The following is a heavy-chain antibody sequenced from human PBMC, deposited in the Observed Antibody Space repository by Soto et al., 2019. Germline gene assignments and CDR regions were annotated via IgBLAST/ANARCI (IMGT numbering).Heavy chain of an antibody. CDR1: GGSISSYY. Sequence: PSETLSLTCTVSGGSISSYYWSWIRQPPGKGLEWIGYIYYSGSTNYNPSLKSRVTISEDTSKNQFSLKLSSVTAADTAVYYFARHGAGRMMVIANDAFDIWGQGTMVTVSS. J-gene: IGHJ3*02. CDR2: IYYSGST. V-gene: IGHV4-59*08. CDR3: ARHGAGRMMVIANDAFDI. D-gene: IGHD2-21*01.